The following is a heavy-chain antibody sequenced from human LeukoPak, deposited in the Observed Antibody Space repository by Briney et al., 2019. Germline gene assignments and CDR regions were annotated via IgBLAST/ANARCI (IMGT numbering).Heavy chain of an antibody. V-gene: IGHV4-34*01. CDR2: INHSGST. D-gene: IGHD6-19*01. J-gene: IGHJ4*02. CDR3: ASQHLSGWNEGAYFDY. Sequence: SETLSLTCAVYGGSFSSYYWSWIRQPPGKGLEWIGEINHSGSTNYNPSLKSRVTISVDTSKNQFSLKLSSVTAADTAVYYCASQHLSGWNEGAYFDYWGQGTLVTVSS. CDR1: GGSFSSYY.